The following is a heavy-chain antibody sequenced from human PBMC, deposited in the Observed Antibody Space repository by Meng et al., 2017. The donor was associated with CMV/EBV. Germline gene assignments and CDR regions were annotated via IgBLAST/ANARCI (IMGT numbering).Heavy chain of an antibody. J-gene: IGHJ6*02. CDR1: GYTFTSYG. CDR3: ARDAGYYGMDV. V-gene: IGHV1-18*01. Sequence: ASVKVSCKTSGYTFTSYGITWVRQAPGQGLEWMGWISAYNGNTNYAQKLQGRVTISVDTSKNQFSLKLSSVTAADTAVYYCARDAGYYGMDVWGQGTTVTVSS. CDR2: ISAYNGNT.